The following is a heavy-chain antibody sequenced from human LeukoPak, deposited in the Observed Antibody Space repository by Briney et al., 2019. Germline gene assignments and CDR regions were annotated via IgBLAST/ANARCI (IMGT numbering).Heavy chain of an antibody. J-gene: IGHJ4*02. CDR2: IYYSGST. Sequence: SETLSLTCTVSGGSISSYYWSWIRQPPGKGLEWIGYIYYSGSTNYYPSLKSRVTISVDTSKNQFSLKLSSVTAADTAVYYCARVYSYGYASDYWGQGTLVTVSS. V-gene: IGHV4-59*01. D-gene: IGHD5-18*01. CDR1: GGSISSYY. CDR3: ARVYSYGYASDY.